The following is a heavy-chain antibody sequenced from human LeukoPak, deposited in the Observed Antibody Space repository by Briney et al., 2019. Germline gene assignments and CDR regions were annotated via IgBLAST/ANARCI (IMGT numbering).Heavy chain of an antibody. CDR2: NNPNSGGT. D-gene: IGHD5-18*01. CDR3: ARDRYVDTAMVVGMDV. Sequence: ASVKVSCKASGYTFTGYYMHWVRQAPGPGLEWMGWNNPNSGGTNYAQKFQGRVTMTRDTSISTAYMELSRLRSDDTAVYYCARDRYVDTAMVVGMDVWGQGTTVTVSS. J-gene: IGHJ6*02. V-gene: IGHV1-2*02. CDR1: GYTFTGYY.